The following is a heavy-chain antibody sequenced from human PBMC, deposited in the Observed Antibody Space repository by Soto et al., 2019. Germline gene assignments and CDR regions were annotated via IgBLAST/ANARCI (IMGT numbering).Heavy chain of an antibody. D-gene: IGHD3-10*01. V-gene: IGHV6-1*01. CDR1: GDSVSSNSVG. CDR3: AKVGGLFFDY. J-gene: IGHJ4*02. CDR2: TYYRSKWYN. Sequence: SQTLSLTCAISGDSVSSNSVGWNWIRQSPSRGLEWLGRTYYRSKWYNEYAVSVKSRVTINPDTSKNQFSLQLKFVTPEDTAVYYWAKVGGLFFDYWGQGTLVT.